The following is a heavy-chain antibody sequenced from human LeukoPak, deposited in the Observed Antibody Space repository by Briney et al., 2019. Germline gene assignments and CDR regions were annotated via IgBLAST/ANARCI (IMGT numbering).Heavy chain of an antibody. CDR3: ARGTYYYDSSGYFVDY. J-gene: IGHJ4*02. V-gene: IGHV4-4*07. CDR2: IYTSGST. D-gene: IGHD3-22*01. CDR1: GGSISSNY. Sequence: SETLSLTCTVSGGSISSNYWTWLRQPAGKGLEWIGRIYTSGSTNYNPSLKSRVTISVVTSKNQFSLKLSSVTAADTAVYYCARGTYYYDSSGYFVDYWGQGTLVTVSS.